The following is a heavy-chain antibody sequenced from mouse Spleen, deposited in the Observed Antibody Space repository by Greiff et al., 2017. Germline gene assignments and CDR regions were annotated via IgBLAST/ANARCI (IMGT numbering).Heavy chain of an antibody. Sequence: DVHLVESGGGLVKLGGSLKLSCAASGFTFSSYAMSWVRPTPEKRLEWVATISSGGGNTYYPDSVKGRFTISRDNAKNTLYLQMSSLKSEDTAMDDCARDGNYVRNLDDWGQGTTLTVSS. CDR3: ARDGNYVRNLDD. CDR1: GFTFSSYA. D-gene: IGHD2-1*01. J-gene: IGHJ2*01. CDR2: ISSGGGNT. V-gene: IGHV5-9-3*01.